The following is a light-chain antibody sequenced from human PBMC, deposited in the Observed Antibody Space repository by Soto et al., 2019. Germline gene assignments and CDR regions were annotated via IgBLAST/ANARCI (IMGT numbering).Light chain of an antibody. J-gene: IGKJ1*01. Sequence: DILVTQSPSTLSLSPGERATLSCRASQSVSSYLAWYQQKPGQAPRLLIYDASNRATGIPARFSGSGSGTDFSLTISSLEPEDFAVYYCQQRSNWPRTFGQGTKV. CDR1: QSVSSY. CDR3: QQRSNWPRT. CDR2: DAS. V-gene: IGKV3-11*01.